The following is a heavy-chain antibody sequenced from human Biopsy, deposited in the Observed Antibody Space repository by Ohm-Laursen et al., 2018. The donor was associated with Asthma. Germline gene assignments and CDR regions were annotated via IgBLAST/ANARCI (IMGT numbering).Heavy chain of an antibody. D-gene: IGHD3-22*01. V-gene: IGHV3-53*01. CDR2: IYRGGTS. J-gene: IGHJ4*02. CDR3: ARGDSSNWSHYYFDY. CDR1: GFAVSRDH. Sequence: SLRLSCTASGFAVSRDHMFWVRQAPGKGLEWVSVIYRGGTSHTADSVRGRFTIPRDYSKNTLYLQMHSLRAEDTAVYYCARGDSSNWSHYYFDYWGQGTLVTVSS.